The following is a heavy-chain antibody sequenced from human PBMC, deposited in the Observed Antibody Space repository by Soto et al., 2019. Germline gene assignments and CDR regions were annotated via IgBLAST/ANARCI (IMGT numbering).Heavy chain of an antibody. CDR1: GFTFSTDG. D-gene: IGHD5-12*01. J-gene: IGHJ4*02. CDR2: IWSDGSKQ. CDR3: ATDRGSSPFDY. V-gene: IGHV3-33*01. Sequence: VQLVESGGSVVQPGRSLKLSCAASGFTFSTDGMHWVRQAPGKGLEWVAVIWSDGSKQLYADSMRGRFTISRDNSKNTLYLQMNNLRPEDTAVYYCATDRGSSPFDYWGQGTLLTVSS.